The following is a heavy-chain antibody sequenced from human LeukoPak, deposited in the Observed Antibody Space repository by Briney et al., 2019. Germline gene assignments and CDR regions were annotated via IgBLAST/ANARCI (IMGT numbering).Heavy chain of an antibody. CDR3: ARGGGWSPYYFDY. J-gene: IGHJ4*02. V-gene: IGHV4-59*01. Sequence: SETLSLTCTVSGGSISSYYWSWIRQPPGKGLEWIGYIYYSGSTSYNPSLKSRVTISVDTSKNQFSLQLSSVTAADTAVYYCARGGGWSPYYFDYWGQGTLVTVSS. D-gene: IGHD6-19*01. CDR1: GGSISSYY. CDR2: IYYSGST.